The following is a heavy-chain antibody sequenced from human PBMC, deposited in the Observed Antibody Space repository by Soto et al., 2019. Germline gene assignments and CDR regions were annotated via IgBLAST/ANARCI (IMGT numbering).Heavy chain of an antibody. V-gene: IGHV1-3*01. D-gene: IGHD2-2*01. J-gene: IGHJ5*02. CDR1: GYTLASYA. CDR2: INAGNGNT. CDR3: ARDPLPNAYCISTFCYRLPWFDP. Sequence: GASVKVCCKDSGYTLASYARRWVRQAPKQRLEWMGWINAGNGNTKYSQKFQGRVTITRDTSASTAYMELNSLRAEDTAVYYCARDPLPNAYCISTFCYRLPWFDPWGQGALVTVSS.